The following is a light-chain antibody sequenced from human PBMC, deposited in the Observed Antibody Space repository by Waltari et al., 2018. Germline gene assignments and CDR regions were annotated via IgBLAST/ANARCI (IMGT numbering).Light chain of an antibody. V-gene: IGKV3-20*01. J-gene: IGKJ4*01. CDR1: ESVTGLS. CDR2: CTS. CDR3: QQYDGEVVT. Sequence: SESVTGLSLTWYQEKVGQAPRLLIYCTSSRATGFPDRFSGSGSGTEFTLTISRLEPEDFAVYYCQQYDGEVVTFGGGTKVEI.